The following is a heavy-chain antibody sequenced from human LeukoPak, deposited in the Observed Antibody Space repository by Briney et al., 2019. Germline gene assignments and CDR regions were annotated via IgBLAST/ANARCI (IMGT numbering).Heavy chain of an antibody. V-gene: IGHV4-30-2*01. D-gene: IGHD5-12*01. J-gene: IGHJ4*02. CDR2: IYHSGST. Sequence: SQTLSLTCAVSGGSLSSGGYSWSWIRQPPGKGLEWLGYIYHSGSTYYNPSLKSRVTISVDRSKNQFSLKLSSVTAADTAVYYCARLNRGYSGYDLYYFDYWGQGTLVTVSS. CDR3: ARLNRGYSGYDLYYFDY. CDR1: GGSLSSGGYS.